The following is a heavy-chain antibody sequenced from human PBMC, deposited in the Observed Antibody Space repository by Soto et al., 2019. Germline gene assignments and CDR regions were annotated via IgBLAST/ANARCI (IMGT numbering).Heavy chain of an antibody. J-gene: IGHJ5*02. CDR3: ARGANDFWSGYSNWFDP. CDR1: GGSIISSSYY. V-gene: IGHV4-39*01. Sequence: SETLSLTCTVSGGSIISSSYYWGWIRQPPGNGLEWIGSIYYSGSTYYNPSLKSRVTISVDTSRNQFSLKLSSVTAADTAVYYCARGANDFWSGYSNWFDPWGQGTLVTVSS. CDR2: IYYSGST. D-gene: IGHD3-3*01.